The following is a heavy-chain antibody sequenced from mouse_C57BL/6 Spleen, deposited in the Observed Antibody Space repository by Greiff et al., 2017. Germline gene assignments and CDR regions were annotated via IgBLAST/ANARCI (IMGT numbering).Heavy chain of an antibody. V-gene: IGHV14-2*01. CDR2: IDPADGET. CDR1: GYNFTDYY. CDR3: ARWEGNYDFDY. D-gene: IGHD2-1*01. J-gene: IGHJ2*01. Sequence: VQLQQSGAELVKPGASVKLSCTASGYNFTDYYMHWVKQRTEQGLEWIGRIDPADGETKYDQQFQGKDTITADTSSNTAYLQLSSRTSEDTAVNYFARWEGNYDFDYWGQGTTLTVSS.